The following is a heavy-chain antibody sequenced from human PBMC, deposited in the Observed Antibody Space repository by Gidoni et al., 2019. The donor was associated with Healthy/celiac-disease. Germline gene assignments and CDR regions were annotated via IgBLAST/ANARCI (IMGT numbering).Heavy chain of an antibody. Sequence: QVQLQESGPGLVKPSETLSLTCTVSGGSISSYYCSWIRQPPGKGLDWIGYIYYSVSTNYNPALKSRVTISVDTSKNQFSLKLSSVTAADTAVYYCARLGVGFGELDYWGQGTLVTVSS. D-gene: IGHD3-10*01. V-gene: IGHV4-59*08. CDR1: GGSISSYY. CDR2: IYYSVST. J-gene: IGHJ4*02. CDR3: ARLGVGFGELDY.